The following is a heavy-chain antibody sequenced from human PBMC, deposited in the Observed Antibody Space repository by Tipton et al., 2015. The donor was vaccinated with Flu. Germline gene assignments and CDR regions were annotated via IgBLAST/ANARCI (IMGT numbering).Heavy chain of an antibody. Sequence: TLSLTCTVSGDSISSGSYYWSWIRQPAGKGLEWIGRIYTHVNTNYNPSLKSRVTIAVDTSKNHFSLKLSSVTVADTAVYFCARRSTTAAPHYFDYWGQGILVTVSS. V-gene: IGHV4-61*02. CDR1: GDSISSGSYY. CDR2: IYTHVNT. J-gene: IGHJ4*02. CDR3: ARRSTTAAPHYFDY. D-gene: IGHD1-1*01.